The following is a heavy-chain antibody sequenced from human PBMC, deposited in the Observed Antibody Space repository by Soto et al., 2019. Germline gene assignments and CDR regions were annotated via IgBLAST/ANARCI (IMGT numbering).Heavy chain of an antibody. J-gene: IGHJ4*02. V-gene: IGHV3-74*01. CDR2: ISGDGTTT. CDR1: GFTFSKYW. D-gene: IGHD2-8*01. Sequence: EVQLVESGGGLVQPGKALRLSCAASGFTFSKYWMHWVRQVPGKGPVWVSYISGDGTTTDYADSVKGRFTISRDNAKNTLYLQMDSLIVEDTAVYYCAIQDCTNDVCLEAAVTVGGALEYWGQGAQVTVTS. CDR3: AIQDCTNDVCLEAAVTVGGALEY.